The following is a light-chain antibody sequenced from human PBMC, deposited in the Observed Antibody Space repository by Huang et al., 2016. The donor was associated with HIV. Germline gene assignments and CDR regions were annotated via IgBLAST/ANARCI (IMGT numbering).Light chain of an antibody. Sequence: IQMTQSPSSLSASVGDRVTITCRASQSIDGYLNWYQQKPGKAPKLLIPSASTLHTGVPPSFSGSGSGTDYTLIIDNLQPDDFATYFCQQSYSTLITFGQGSRLDNK. CDR1: QSIDGY. J-gene: IGKJ5*01. CDR2: SAS. CDR3: QQSYSTLIT. V-gene: IGKV1-39*01.